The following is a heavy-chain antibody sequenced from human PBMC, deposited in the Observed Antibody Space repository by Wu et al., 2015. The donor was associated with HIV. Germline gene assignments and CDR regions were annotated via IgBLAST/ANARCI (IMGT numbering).Heavy chain of an antibody. V-gene: IGHV1-69*12. CDR2: IIPIFGTT. CDR1: GGTFSNYA. J-gene: IGHJ6*03. CDR3: ARGGRPAARSYYYYYMDV. D-gene: IGHD2-2*01. Sequence: VQLVQSGAEVKKPGSSVKVSCKASGGTFSNYAVSWVRQAPGQGLEWMGGIIPIFGTTSYAQKFQDRLIITADESTSTAYMELSSLTSEDTAVYYCARGGRPAARSYYYYYMDVWGKGTTVSVSS.